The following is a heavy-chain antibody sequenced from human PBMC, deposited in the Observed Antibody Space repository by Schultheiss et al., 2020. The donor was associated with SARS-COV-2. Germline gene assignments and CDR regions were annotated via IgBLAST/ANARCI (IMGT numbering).Heavy chain of an antibody. CDR1: GFTFSSYA. CDR3: ARDQSYGYGGAFDI. V-gene: IGHV3-66*01. J-gene: IGHJ3*02. D-gene: IGHD5-18*01. CDR2: IYSGGST. Sequence: GGSLRLSCAASGFTFSSYAMHWVRQAPGKGLEWVSVIYSGGSTYYADSVKGRFTISRDNSKNTLYLQMNSLRAEDTAVYYCARDQSYGYGGAFDIWGQGTMVTVSS.